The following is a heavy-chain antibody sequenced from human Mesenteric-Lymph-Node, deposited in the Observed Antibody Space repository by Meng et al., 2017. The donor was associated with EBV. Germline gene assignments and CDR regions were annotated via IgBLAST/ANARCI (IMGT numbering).Heavy chain of an antibody. CDR2: ISASSGNI. J-gene: IGHJ4*02. D-gene: IGHD4-17*01. CDR3: ASKDYDDYYFDF. V-gene: IGHV3-21*01. Sequence: EVQLVESGGXLVKPGGSLRLSCVASGFTFNTSTLNWVRQAPGKGLEWLSAISASSGNIYYTDSVKGRFTVSRDNAKNSLYVQMNSLRAEDTAIYYCASKDYDDYYFDFWGQGTLGTVSS. CDR1: GFTFNTST.